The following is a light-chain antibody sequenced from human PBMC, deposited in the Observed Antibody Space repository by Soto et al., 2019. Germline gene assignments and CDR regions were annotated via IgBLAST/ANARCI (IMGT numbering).Light chain of an antibody. Sequence: DIVLTQSPGTLSLSPGERATLSCRASQSVDSRYLAWYQQKPGQAPRLVIHAVSRRATGIPDRFSGSGTGTAFTLTISRLEPEDFAEYYCQQYGNSPRYSFVQGTYLEIK. V-gene: IGKV3-20*01. CDR1: QSVDSRY. CDR2: AVS. CDR3: QQYGNSPRYS. J-gene: IGKJ2*03.